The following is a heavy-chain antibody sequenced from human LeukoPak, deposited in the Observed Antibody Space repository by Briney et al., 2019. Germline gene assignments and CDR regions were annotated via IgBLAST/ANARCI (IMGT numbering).Heavy chain of an antibody. CDR1: GYTFTGYY. D-gene: IGHD1-26*01. J-gene: IGHJ5*02. CDR2: INPNSGGT. Sequence: ASVKVSCKASGYTFTGYYMHWVRQAPGQGLEWMGRINPNSGGTNYAQKFQGRVTMTRDTSTSTAYMELRSLRSDDTAVYYCARDRRSKWELYNWFDPWGQGTLVTVSS. CDR3: ARDRRSKWELYNWFDP. V-gene: IGHV1-2*06.